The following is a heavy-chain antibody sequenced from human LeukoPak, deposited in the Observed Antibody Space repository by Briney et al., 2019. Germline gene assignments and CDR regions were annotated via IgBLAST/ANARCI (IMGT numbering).Heavy chain of an antibody. D-gene: IGHD5-12*01. J-gene: IGHJ4*02. Sequence: GGSLRLSCAASGFTFSSYAMHWVRQAPGKGLEWEAVISYDGSNKYYADSVKGRFTISRDNSKNTLYLQMNSLRAEDTAVYYCARVNAGYSGYVDYWGQGTLVTVSS. CDR2: ISYDGSNK. V-gene: IGHV3-30*04. CDR1: GFTFSSYA. CDR3: ARVNAGYSGYVDY.